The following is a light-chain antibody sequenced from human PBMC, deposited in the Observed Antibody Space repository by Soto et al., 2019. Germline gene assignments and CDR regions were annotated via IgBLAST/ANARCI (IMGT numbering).Light chain of an antibody. CDR2: KAS. CDR3: QHYNSYPYT. Sequence: DIQMTQSPSTLSASVGDRVTITCRASQSVSTSLAWYQQKPGKAPKLLIYKASSLESGVPSRFSGSGSGTEFTLTIISLQPDDFATYYCQHYNSYPYTFGQGTKLEIK. V-gene: IGKV1-5*03. CDR1: QSVSTS. J-gene: IGKJ2*01.